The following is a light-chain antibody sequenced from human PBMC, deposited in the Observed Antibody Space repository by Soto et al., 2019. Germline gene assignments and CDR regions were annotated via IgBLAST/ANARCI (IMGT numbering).Light chain of an antibody. J-gene: IGLJ1*01. CDR3: ASYTSRSTLV. CDR1: SSDVGGYDF. Sequence: QYALTQPASVSGSPGQSITISCTGSSSDVGGYDFVSWYQHHPGKAPRLMIFDVSNRPSAVSNRFSGSKSGNMASLTISGLQAEDEGDYYCASYTSRSTLVFGTGTKLTVL. V-gene: IGLV2-14*03. CDR2: DVS.